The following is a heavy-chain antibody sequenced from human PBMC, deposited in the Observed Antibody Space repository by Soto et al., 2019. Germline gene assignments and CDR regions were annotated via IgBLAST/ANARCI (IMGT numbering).Heavy chain of an antibody. V-gene: IGHV3-11*01. Sequence: QVQLVESGGGLVKPGGSLRLSCAASGFTFSDYYMSWIRQAPGKGPEWVSYISSSGTIIYYADSVKGRFTISRDNAKNSLYLKTNSLRAEDTAVYYCARGSPGNSFYFDYWGRGTLVTVSS. J-gene: IGHJ4*02. CDR3: ARGSPGNSFYFDY. CDR1: GFTFSDYY. CDR2: ISSSGTII. D-gene: IGHD3-10*01.